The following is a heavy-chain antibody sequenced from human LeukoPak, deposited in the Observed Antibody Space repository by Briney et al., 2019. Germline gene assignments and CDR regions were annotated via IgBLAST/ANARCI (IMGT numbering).Heavy chain of an antibody. J-gene: IGHJ5*02. Sequence: GESLKISRKGSGYSFTSYWISWVRQMPGKGLEWMGSIYPSDSYTNYSPSFQGHVTISADKSISTAYLQWSSLKASDTAMYYCANSIWAARRENWFDPWGQGTLVTVSS. CDR1: GYSFTSYW. CDR2: IYPSDSYT. CDR3: ANSIWAARRENWFDP. V-gene: IGHV5-10-1*01. D-gene: IGHD6-6*01.